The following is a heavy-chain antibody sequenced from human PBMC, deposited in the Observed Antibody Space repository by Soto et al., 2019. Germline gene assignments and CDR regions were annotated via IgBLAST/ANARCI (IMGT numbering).Heavy chain of an antibody. Sequence: QVQLVESGGGVVQPGGSLRLSCTTSGFTFNTYGMHWVRQAPGKGLEWVAIIWYDGSNKYYADSVKGRFTISRDNSKNTLYLQMNSLRAEDTALYYCARPPDSSSAVYYFDKWGQGTLVTVSS. V-gene: IGHV3-33*08. D-gene: IGHD6-6*01. J-gene: IGHJ4*02. CDR1: GFTFNTYG. CDR3: ARPPDSSSAVYYFDK. CDR2: IWYDGSNK.